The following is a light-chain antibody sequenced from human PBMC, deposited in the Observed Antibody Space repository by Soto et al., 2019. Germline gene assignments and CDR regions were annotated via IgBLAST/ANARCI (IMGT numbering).Light chain of an antibody. Sequence: QSALTQPASVSGSPGQSINISCTGTSSDVGGYNYVSWYQQHPGKAPKLMIYDVSNRPSGVSNRFSGSKSGNTASLTISGHQAEDEADYYCSSYTSISTLVFGVGTKLTVL. CDR2: DVS. V-gene: IGLV2-14*01. CDR1: SSDVGGYNY. CDR3: SSYTSISTLV. J-gene: IGLJ2*01.